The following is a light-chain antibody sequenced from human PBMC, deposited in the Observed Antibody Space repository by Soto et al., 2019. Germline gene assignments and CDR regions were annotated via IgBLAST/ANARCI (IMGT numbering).Light chain of an antibody. CDR2: GAS. J-gene: IGKJ2*01. V-gene: IGKV3-15*01. CDR3: HQYGDGPYT. CDR1: RSXXSN. Sequence: EIVMTQSPATLSVSPGERAKLACRSSRSXXSNVAWYQQIPGQTPRLLIYGASTXXTTIPVRFSGSGSGTEFTLTISSLQSEDFAVYYCHQYGDGPYTFGQGTKVDIK.